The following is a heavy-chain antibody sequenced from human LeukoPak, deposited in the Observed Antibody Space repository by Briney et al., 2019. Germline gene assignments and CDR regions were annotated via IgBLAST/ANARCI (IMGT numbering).Heavy chain of an antibody. CDR3: ARDLRSYYYDSSGYGWFDP. D-gene: IGHD3-22*01. CDR2: SGST. J-gene: IGHJ5*02. V-gene: IGHV4-39*07. Sequence: SGSTYYNPSLKSRVTISVDTSKNQFSLKLSSVTAADTAVYYCARDLRSYYYDSSGYGWFDPWGQGTLVTVSS.